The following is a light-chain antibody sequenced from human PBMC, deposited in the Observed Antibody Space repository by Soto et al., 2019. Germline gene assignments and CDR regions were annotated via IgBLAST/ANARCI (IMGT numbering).Light chain of an antibody. CDR2: GAS. CDR3: QQYGNSPRT. Sequence: EIVLTQSPGTLSLSPGDRATLSCRASQSLSRSSLAWYQQKPGRAPRLLIYGASSRATGIPDRFSGSGSGTDFTLTISRLEPEDFAVYYCQQYGNSPRTFGQGTKVDIK. CDR1: QSLSRSS. J-gene: IGKJ1*01. V-gene: IGKV3-20*01.